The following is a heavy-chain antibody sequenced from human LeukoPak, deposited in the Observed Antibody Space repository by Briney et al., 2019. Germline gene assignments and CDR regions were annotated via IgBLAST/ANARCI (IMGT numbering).Heavy chain of an antibody. J-gene: IGHJ6*03. CDR1: GYTFTGYY. Sequence: GASVKVSCKASGYTFTGYYMHWVRQAPGQGLEWMGWINPNSGGTNYAQKFQGRVTMTRDTSISTAYMELSRLRSDDTAVYYCARMDTAMEPPNHYYYYMDVWGKGTTVTVSS. V-gene: IGHV1-2*02. D-gene: IGHD5-18*01. CDR2: INPNSGGT. CDR3: ARMDTAMEPPNHYYYYMDV.